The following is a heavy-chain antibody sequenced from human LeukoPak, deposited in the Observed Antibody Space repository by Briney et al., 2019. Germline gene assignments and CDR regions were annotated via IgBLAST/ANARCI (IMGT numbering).Heavy chain of an antibody. CDR3: AKVLAYYFDY. CDR1: GFAFSSYA. CDR2: IGSGT. V-gene: IGHV3-23*01. J-gene: IGHJ4*02. Sequence: GGSLRLSCGASGFAFSSYAMSWVRQAPGKGLEWVSAIGSGTYYADSVKGRFTISRDNSKNTLYLQMNSLRAEDTAVYYCAKVLAYYFDYWGQGTLVTVSS.